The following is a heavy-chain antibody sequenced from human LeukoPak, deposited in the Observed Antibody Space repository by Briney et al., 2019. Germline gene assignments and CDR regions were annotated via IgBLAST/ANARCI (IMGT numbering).Heavy chain of an antibody. D-gene: IGHD3/OR15-3a*01. CDR3: ARRTDRVDDAFDV. V-gene: IGHV1-69*04. J-gene: IGHJ3*01. CDR1: GGPFDNYA. CDR2: IIPSLNRA. Sequence: TVKISCKSSGGPFDNYAINWVRQAPGQGLEWMGRIIPSLNRANYAQIRVTITADKSTATAYMELSGLRYEDTAVYYCARRTDRVDDAFDVWGQGTMVTVSS.